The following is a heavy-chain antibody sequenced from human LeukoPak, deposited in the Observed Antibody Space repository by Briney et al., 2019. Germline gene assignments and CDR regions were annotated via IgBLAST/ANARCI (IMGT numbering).Heavy chain of an antibody. Sequence: GGSLRLSCAASGFTFSSYGVHWVRQAPGKGLEWVAFIRYEGSNKYYADSVKGRFTISRDNSKNTLYLQMNSLRAEDTAVYYCAKVRATYDSSGPWYFDYWGQGTLVTVSS. CDR2: IRYEGSNK. CDR1: GFTFSSYG. CDR3: AKVRATYDSSGPWYFDY. V-gene: IGHV3-30*02. J-gene: IGHJ4*02. D-gene: IGHD3-22*01.